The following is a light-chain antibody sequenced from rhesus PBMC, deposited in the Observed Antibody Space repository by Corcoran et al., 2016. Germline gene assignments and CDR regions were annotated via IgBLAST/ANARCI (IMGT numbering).Light chain of an antibody. CDR1: QGINNY. CDR3: QQHNNYPRT. Sequence: DIQMTQSPSSLSASVGDTVTISCRASQGINNYLAWYQQKPGKAPNPLIYYAPSLESGVPSRFGGNGAGTDFTLTISSLQPEDFATYYCQQHNNYPRTFGQGTKVEIK. CDR2: YAP. V-gene: IGKV1S16*01. J-gene: IGKJ1*01.